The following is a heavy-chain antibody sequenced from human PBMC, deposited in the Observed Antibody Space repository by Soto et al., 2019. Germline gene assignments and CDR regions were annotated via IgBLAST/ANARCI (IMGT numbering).Heavy chain of an antibody. CDR2: ISATGGST. V-gene: IGHV3-23*01. J-gene: IGHJ4*02. CDR1: GFTFNNYA. Sequence: EVQVLDSGGGLVQPGGSLRLSCAASGFTFNNYAMNWVRQAPGKGLEWVATISATGGSTYYADSVKGRFTISRDNSKNTLYLPMHGLRVEDTAVYYCAKDRLAGNFDSWGPGTQVTVSS. CDR3: AKDRLAGNFDS.